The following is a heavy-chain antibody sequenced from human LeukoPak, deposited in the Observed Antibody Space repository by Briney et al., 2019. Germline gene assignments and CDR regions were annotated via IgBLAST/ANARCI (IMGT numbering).Heavy chain of an antibody. D-gene: IGHD2-15*01. J-gene: IGHJ5*02. CDR3: ARDIDCSGGSCSGRFDP. CDR1: GFTFSSYA. CDR2: ISYDGSNK. V-gene: IGHV3-30-3*01. Sequence: GGSLRLSCAASGFTFSSYAMHWVRQAPGKGLEWVAVISYDGSNKYYADSVKGRFTISRDSSKNTLYLQMNSLRAEDTAVYYCARDIDCSGGSCSGRFDPWGQGTLVTVSS.